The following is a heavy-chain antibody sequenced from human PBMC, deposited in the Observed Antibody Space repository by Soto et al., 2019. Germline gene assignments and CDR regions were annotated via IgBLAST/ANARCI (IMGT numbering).Heavy chain of an antibody. CDR3: ARGGGVGVAGSAAFDM. J-gene: IGHJ3*02. Sequence: QLHLVQSGAVVKKPGASVTVSCSASGYPVTAYYMHWVRQAPGRGLEWMGGINPATGAAKYTQTFQGRVPMTRDRAAGTGFMELSGLTSEATAVFYWARGGGVGVAGSAAFDMWGQGTLVTVSS. CDR2: INPATGAA. V-gene: IGHV1-2*02. CDR1: GYPVTAYY. D-gene: IGHD3-3*01.